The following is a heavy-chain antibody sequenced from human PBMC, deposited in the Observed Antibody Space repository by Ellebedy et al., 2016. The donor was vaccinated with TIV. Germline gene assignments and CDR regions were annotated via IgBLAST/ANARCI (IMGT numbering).Heavy chain of an antibody. CDR2: IKSKTDGGTT. CDR1: GFTFSSYS. Sequence: GESLKISXAASGFTFSSYSMNWVRQAPGKGLEWVGRIKSKTDGGTTDYAAPVKGRFTISRDDSKNTLYLQMNSLKTEDTAVYYCTTTDRPLLRFLEWTRGDYYYYGMDVWGQGTTVTVSS. CDR3: TTTDRPLLRFLEWTRGDYYYYGMDV. V-gene: IGHV3-15*07. D-gene: IGHD3-3*01. J-gene: IGHJ6*02.